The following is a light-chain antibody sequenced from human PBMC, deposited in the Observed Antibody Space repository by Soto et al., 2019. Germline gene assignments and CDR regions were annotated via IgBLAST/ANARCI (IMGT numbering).Light chain of an antibody. J-gene: IGKJ1*01. CDR3: QRYGSSPWT. CDR1: QSVSSTY. V-gene: IGKV3-20*01. CDR2: GAS. Sequence: EIVLTQSPGTLSLSPGERATLSCRASQSVSSTYLAWYQQKSGQAPRLLIYGASRRATGIPDRFSGSGSGTDFTLTIGRLEPEDFAVYFCQRYGSSPWTFGQGTKVEIK.